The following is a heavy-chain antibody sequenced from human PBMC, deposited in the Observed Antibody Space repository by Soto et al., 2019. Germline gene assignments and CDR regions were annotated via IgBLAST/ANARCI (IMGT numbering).Heavy chain of an antibody. CDR3: ARMESFGSLNWFDP. V-gene: IGHV1-8*02. CDR1: GYTFTNND. J-gene: IGHJ5*02. D-gene: IGHD5-18*01. CDR2: MKPGSGDT. Sequence: GASVKVSCKASGYTFTNNDVSWVRQAPGQGLEWMGWMKPGSGDTGYAQKFQGRVTMTRDVSIATAYMELNSLTSEDTAIYYCARMESFGSLNWFDPWGQGTLVTVSS.